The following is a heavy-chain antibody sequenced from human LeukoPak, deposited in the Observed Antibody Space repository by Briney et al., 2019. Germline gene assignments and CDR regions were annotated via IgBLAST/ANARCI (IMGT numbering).Heavy chain of an antibody. CDR2: IYPGDSDT. V-gene: IGHV5-51*01. D-gene: IGHD6-13*01. CDR3: ARRVAAAGTNWFDP. Sequence: GESLKISCKGSGYSFTSYWIGWVRQMPGKGLEWMGIIYPGDSDTRYSPPFQGQVTISADKSISTAYLQWSSLKASDTAMHYCARRVAAAGTNWFDPWGQGTLVTVSS. J-gene: IGHJ5*02. CDR1: GYSFTSYW.